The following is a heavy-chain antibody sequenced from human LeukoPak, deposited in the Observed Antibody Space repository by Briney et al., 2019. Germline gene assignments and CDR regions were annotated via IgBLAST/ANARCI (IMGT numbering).Heavy chain of an antibody. CDR2: ISGSGGST. J-gene: IGHJ4*02. CDR3: ANVEMATITFGYDY. V-gene: IGHV3-23*01. Sequence: PGGSLRLSCAASGFSFSDYAMSWVRQAPGKGLEWVSAISGSGGSTYYADSVKGRFTISRDNSKNTLYLQMNSLRAEDTAVYYCANVEMATITFGYDYWGQGTLVTVSS. D-gene: IGHD5-24*01. CDR1: GFSFSDYA.